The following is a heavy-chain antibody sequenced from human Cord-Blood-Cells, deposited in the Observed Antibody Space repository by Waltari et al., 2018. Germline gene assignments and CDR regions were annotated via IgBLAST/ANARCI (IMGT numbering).Heavy chain of an antibody. V-gene: IGHV1-69*01. J-gene: IGHJ6*02. CDR3: ARGSKPIFGVVIIRDYYYYGMDV. CDR1: GATLSRYA. CDR2: IIPIFGTA. Sequence: HVQLVQSGAEVKQPGSSWRVPCMASGATLSRYALSCVGPPHRQRLEWSGGIIPIFGTANYAQKFQGRVTITADESTSTADMELSSLRSEDTAVYYCARGSKPIFGVVIIRDYYYYGMDVWGQGTTVTVSS. D-gene: IGHD3-3*01.